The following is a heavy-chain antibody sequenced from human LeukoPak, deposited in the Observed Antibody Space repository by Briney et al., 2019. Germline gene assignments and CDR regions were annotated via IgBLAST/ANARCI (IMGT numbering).Heavy chain of an antibody. D-gene: IGHD7-27*01. CDR2: INPNSGGT. J-gene: IGHJ5*02. CDR1: GYTFTVYY. CDR3: AREGTGDQRFDP. Sequence: ASVTVSFTASGYTFTVYYMHWVRQPPGQGLEWMGWINPNSGGTNYAQKFQGRVTMTMGTCISTAYMELSRLRSDDTAVYYCAREGTGDQRFDPWGQGTLVTVSS. V-gene: IGHV1-2*02.